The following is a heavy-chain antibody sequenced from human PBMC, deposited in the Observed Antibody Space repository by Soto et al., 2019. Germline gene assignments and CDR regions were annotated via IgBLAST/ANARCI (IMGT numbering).Heavy chain of an antibody. J-gene: IGHJ5*02. Sequence: QVQLVQSGAEVKKPGSSVKVSCKASGGTFSSYAISWVRQAPGQGLEWMGGIIPIFGTANYAQKFQGRVTITADKSTSTAYMELSSLSSEDTAVYYCARDLLTYYYDSRLGFDPWGQGTLVTVSS. V-gene: IGHV1-69*06. D-gene: IGHD3-22*01. CDR1: GGTFSSYA. CDR3: ARDLLTYYYDSRLGFDP. CDR2: IIPIFGTA.